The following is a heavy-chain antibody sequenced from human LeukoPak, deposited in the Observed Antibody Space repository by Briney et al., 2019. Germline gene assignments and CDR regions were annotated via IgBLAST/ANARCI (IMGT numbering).Heavy chain of an antibody. V-gene: IGHV4-39*01. CDR3: ARICHGGGSCYYYYYGMDV. Sequence: SETLSLTRTVSGGSISSSSYYWGWLRQPPGKGLEWIGSIYYSGSTYYNPSLKSRVTISVDTSKNQFSLKLSSVTAADTAVYYCARICHGGGSCYYYYYGMDVWGQGTTVTVSS. J-gene: IGHJ6*02. D-gene: IGHD2-15*01. CDR1: GGSISSSSYY. CDR2: IYYSGST.